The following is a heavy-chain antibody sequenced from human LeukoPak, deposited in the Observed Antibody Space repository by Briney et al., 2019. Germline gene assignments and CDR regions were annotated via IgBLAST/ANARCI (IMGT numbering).Heavy chain of an antibody. CDR1: GYTFTGYY. CDR3: ARDGAPLTVTTTMYNWFDP. V-gene: IGHV1-18*04. CDR2: ISAYNGNT. Sequence: ASVKVSCKASGYTFTGYYMHWVRQAPGQGLEWMGWISAYNGNTNYAQKLQGRVTMTTDTSTSTAYMELRSLRSDDTAVYYCARDGAPLTVTTTMYNWFDPWGQGTLVTVSS. J-gene: IGHJ5*02. D-gene: IGHD4-17*01.